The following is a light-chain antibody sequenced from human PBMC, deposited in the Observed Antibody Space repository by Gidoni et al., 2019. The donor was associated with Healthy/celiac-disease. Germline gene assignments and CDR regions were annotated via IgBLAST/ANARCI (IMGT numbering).Light chain of an antibody. Sequence: EIVLTQSPGTLSLSPGERATLSFRASQCVSSSYLAWYQQKPGQAPRLLIYGASSRATGIPDRFSGSGSGTDFTLTISRLEPEDFAVYYCQQYGSSPYTFGQGTKLEIK. CDR2: GAS. CDR1: QCVSSSY. CDR3: QQYGSSPYT. J-gene: IGKJ2*01. V-gene: IGKV3-20*01.